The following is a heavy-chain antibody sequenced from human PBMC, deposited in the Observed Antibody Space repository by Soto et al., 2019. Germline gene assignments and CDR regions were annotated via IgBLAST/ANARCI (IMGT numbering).Heavy chain of an antibody. CDR2: IYHSAST. CDR1: GGSISSGGYS. D-gene: IGHD5-12*01. CDR3: ASSIVATLAPYFDY. J-gene: IGHJ4*02. Sequence: SETLSLTCAVSGGSISSGGYSWSWIRQPPGKGLECIGYIYHSASTNYNPPLKSRVTISVDTSKNQFSLKLSSVTAADTAVYYCASSIVATLAPYFDYWGQGTLVTVSS. V-gene: IGHV4-30-2*03.